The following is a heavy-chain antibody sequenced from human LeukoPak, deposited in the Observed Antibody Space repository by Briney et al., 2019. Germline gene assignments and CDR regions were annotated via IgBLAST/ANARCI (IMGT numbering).Heavy chain of an antibody. J-gene: IGHJ3*02. CDR3: AKASTSSGWYGDAFDI. CDR2: ISWNSGSI. V-gene: IGHV3-9*01. D-gene: IGHD6-19*01. Sequence: GGSLRLSCAASGFTFDDYAMHWVRQAPGKGLEWVSGISWNSGSIGYADSVKGRFTISRDNAKNSPYLQMNSLRAEDTALYYCAKASTSSGWYGDAFDIWGQGTMVTVSS. CDR1: GFTFDDYA.